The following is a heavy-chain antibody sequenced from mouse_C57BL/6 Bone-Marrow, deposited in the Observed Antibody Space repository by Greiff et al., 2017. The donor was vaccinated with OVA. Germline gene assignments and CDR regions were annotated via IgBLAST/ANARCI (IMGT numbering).Heavy chain of an antibody. CDR2: IYPGDGDT. CDR3: ARSNDYDGGWFAY. J-gene: IGHJ3*01. V-gene: IGHV1-82*01. Sequence: QVQLQQSGPELVKPGASVKISCKASGYAFSSSWMNWVKQRPGKGLEWIGRIYPGDGDTNYNGKFKGKATLTADKSSSTAYMQLSSLTSEDSAVYFCARSNDYDGGWFAYWGQGTLVTVSA. CDR1: GYAFSSSW. D-gene: IGHD2-4*01.